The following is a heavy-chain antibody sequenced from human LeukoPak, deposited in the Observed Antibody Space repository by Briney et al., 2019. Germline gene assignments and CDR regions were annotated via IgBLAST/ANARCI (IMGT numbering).Heavy chain of an antibody. CDR1: GFTFTDYA. D-gene: IGHD6-13*01. Sequence: GGSLRLSCTTSGFTFTDYAMHWVRQVPGKGLEWVSGLSWSGESVGYAGCVKGRFVITRDNAKKSLYLQMNSLRPEDTAFYYCAKADTSSAFPYFDFWGQGTLVTVSS. CDR3: AKADTSSAFPYFDF. J-gene: IGHJ4*02. V-gene: IGHV3-9*01. CDR2: LSWSGESV.